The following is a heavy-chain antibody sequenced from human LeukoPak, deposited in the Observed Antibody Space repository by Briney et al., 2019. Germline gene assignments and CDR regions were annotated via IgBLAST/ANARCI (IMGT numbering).Heavy chain of an antibody. CDR1: GYTFTSQY. Sequence: GASVKVSCKASGYTFTSQYMHWVRQAPGQGLEWMGWIHPRSGETNYAYKFRGRVTMTRDTSISTTYMDLGSLGSDDTAVYYCARDGEYGTGSYYRGCFDYWGQGTLVTVSS. CDR2: IHPRSGET. D-gene: IGHD3-10*01. V-gene: IGHV1-2*02. J-gene: IGHJ4*02. CDR3: ARDGEYGTGSYYRGCFDY.